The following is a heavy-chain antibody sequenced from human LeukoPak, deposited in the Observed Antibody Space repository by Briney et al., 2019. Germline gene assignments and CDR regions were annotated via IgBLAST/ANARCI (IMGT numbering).Heavy chain of an antibody. CDR3: ARGPEGRYSSGPDFDY. Sequence: GSSVKVSCKASGGTFSSYAISWVRQAPGQGLEWMGRIIPILGIANYAQKFQGRVTITADKSTSTAYMELSSLRSEDTAVYYCARGPEGRYSSGPDFDYWGQGTLVTVSS. V-gene: IGHV1-69*04. D-gene: IGHD6-19*01. CDR2: IIPILGIA. CDR1: GGTFSSYA. J-gene: IGHJ4*02.